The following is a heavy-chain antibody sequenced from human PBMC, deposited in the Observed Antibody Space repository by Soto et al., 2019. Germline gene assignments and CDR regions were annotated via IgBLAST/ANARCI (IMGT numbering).Heavy chain of an antibody. CDR3: ARKEYQPPRGSDWYY. CDR1: GGSFSGYY. Sequence: SETLSLTCAVYGGSFSGYYWSWIRQPPGKGLEWIGEINHSGSTNYNPSLKSRVTISVDTSKNQFSLKLSSVTAADTAVYYCARKEYQPPRGSDWYYWGQGTLVTVSS. D-gene: IGHD2-2*01. V-gene: IGHV4-34*01. CDR2: INHSGST. J-gene: IGHJ4*02.